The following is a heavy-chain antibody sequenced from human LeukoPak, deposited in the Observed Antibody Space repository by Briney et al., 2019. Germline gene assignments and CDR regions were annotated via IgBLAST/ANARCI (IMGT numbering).Heavy chain of an antibody. Sequence: GGSLRLSCAASGFTFSSYAMSWVRQAPGKGLEWVSGISGSGGSIYYADSVRGRFTISRDNSKNTLYLQMNSLRAEDTAVYYCAKAQGAAGSNWFDPWGQGTLVTVSS. D-gene: IGHD6-13*01. V-gene: IGHV3-23*01. J-gene: IGHJ5*02. CDR3: AKAQGAAGSNWFDP. CDR1: GFTFSSYA. CDR2: ISGSGGSI.